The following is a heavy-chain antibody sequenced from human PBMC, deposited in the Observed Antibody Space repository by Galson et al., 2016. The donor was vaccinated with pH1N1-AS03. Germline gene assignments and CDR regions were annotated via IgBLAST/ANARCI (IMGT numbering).Heavy chain of an antibody. CDR1: GDSISSTPYH. J-gene: IGHJ4*02. V-gene: IGHV4-39*07. D-gene: IGHD1-26*01. Sequence: LSLTCTVSGDSISSTPYHWGWIRQPPGKGLEWIGTIYFRGATYYSPSLKSRVTISIDSSKNLFSLSLSSVTAADTAVYYCARHVGGSYPNNLDSWGQGTLVIVSS. CDR3: ARHVGGSYPNNLDS. CDR2: IYFRGAT.